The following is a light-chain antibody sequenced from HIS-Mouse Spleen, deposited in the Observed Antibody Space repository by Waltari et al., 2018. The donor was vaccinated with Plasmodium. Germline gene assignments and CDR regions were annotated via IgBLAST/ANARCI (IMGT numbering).Light chain of an antibody. V-gene: IGLV2-11*01. CDR3: CSYAGSYTWV. CDR2: DVS. CDR1: SRDVGGYNY. J-gene: IGLJ3*02. Sequence: QSALTQPRSVSGSPGQSVTLPCTGTSRDVGGYNYVPWYQRHPGKAPKLMIYDVSKRPSGVPDRFSGSKSGNTASLTISGLQAEDEADYYCCSYAGSYTWVFGGGTKLTVL.